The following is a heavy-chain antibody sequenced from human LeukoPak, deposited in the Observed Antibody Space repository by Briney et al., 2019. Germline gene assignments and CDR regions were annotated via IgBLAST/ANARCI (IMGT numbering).Heavy chain of an antibody. D-gene: IGHD3-3*01. J-gene: IGHJ6*02. CDR3: ATSRGYYDFWSGMTDYYYYGMDV. V-gene: IGHV3-23*01. CDR1: GFTFSSYA. CDR2: ISGSGGST. Sequence: PGGSLRLSCAASGFTFSSYAMSWVRQAPGKGLEWVSAISGSGGSTYYADSVKGRFTISRDNSKNTLYLQMNSLRAEDTAVYYCATSRGYYDFWSGMTDYYYYGMDVWGQGTTVTVSS.